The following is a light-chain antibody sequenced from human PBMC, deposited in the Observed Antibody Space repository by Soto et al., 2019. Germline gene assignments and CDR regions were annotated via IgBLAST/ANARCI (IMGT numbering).Light chain of an antibody. Sequence: EIVMTQSPATLSVSPGERATLSYRASQSVSSNLAWYQQKPGQAPRLLIFGASTRATGTPARFSGSGSETEFTLTISSLQSEDFAVYYCQQYSDWPLTFGGGTKVDI. CDR3: QQYSDWPLT. CDR2: GAS. V-gene: IGKV3D-15*01. J-gene: IGKJ4*01. CDR1: QSVSSN.